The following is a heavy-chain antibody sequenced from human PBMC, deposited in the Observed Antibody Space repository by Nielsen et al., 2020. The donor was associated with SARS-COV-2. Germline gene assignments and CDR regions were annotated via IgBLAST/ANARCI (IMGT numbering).Heavy chain of an antibody. J-gene: IGHJ6*03. CDR3: ARVLRYFDWPNHYYYYMDV. V-gene: IGHV4-59*01. CDR2: IYYSGST. Sequence: SETLSLTCNVSGGSIGTYFWNWIRQSPGKGLEWIGHIYYSGSTKYNPSLKSRVTISLDTSKNQFSLNLRFVTAADTAVYYCARVLRYFDWPNHYYYYMDVWGKGTTVTVSS. CDR1: GGSIGTYF. D-gene: IGHD3-9*01.